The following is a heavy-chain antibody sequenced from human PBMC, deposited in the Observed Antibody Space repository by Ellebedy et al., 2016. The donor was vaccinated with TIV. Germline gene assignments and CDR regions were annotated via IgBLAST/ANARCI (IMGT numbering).Heavy chain of an antibody. CDR2: INHSGST. V-gene: IGHV4-34*01. D-gene: IGHD2-2*01. CDR1: GGSFSGYY. J-gene: IGHJ4*02. CDR3: ARGRADIVVVFAARENDY. Sequence: GSLRLXCAVYGGSFSGYYWSWIRQPPGKGLEWIGEINHSGSTNYNPSLKSRVTISVDTSKNQFSLKLSSVTAADTAVYYCARGRADIVVVFAARENDYWGQGTLVTVSS.